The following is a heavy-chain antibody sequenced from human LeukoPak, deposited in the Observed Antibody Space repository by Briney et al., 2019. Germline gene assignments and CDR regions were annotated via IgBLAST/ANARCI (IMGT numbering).Heavy chain of an antibody. V-gene: IGHV1-69*05. CDR3: AREDSSGWSADYMDV. J-gene: IGHJ6*03. D-gene: IGHD6-19*01. CDR2: IIPIFGTA. Sequence: GASVKVSCKAPGYTFTSYDISWVRQAPGQGLEWMGRIIPIFGTAHYAQKFQGRVTITTDESTSTAYMELSSLRSEDTAMYYCAREDSSGWSADYMDVWGKGTAVTVSS. CDR1: GYTFTSYD.